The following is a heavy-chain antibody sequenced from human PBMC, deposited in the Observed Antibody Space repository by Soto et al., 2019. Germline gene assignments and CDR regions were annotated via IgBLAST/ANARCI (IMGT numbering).Heavy chain of an antibody. J-gene: IGHJ4*02. Sequence: GGSLRLSYAASGFTFSSYSIICVLRDAGKGLEGVSYFSSSSSTMYYADSVKGRFTISRDNAKNSLYLQMNSLRAEDTAVYYCARGDDSSGYYYVYWGQGT. CDR2: FSSSSSTM. CDR1: GFTFSSYS. V-gene: IGHV3-48*01. D-gene: IGHD3-22*01. CDR3: ARGDDSSGYYYVY.